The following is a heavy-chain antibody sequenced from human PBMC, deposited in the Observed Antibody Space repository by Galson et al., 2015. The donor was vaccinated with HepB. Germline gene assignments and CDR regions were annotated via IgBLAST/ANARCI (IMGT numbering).Heavy chain of an antibody. D-gene: IGHD5-18*01. CDR1: GFTFSSYA. J-gene: IGHJ4*02. CDR3: VKIGYSYGPADY. CDR2: ISSNGGST. Sequence: SLRLSCAASGFTFSSYAMHWVRQAPGKGLEYVSAISSNGGSTYYADSVKGRFTISRDNSKNTLYLQMSSLRAEDTAVYYCVKIGYSYGPADYWGQGTLVTVSS. V-gene: IGHV3-64D*06.